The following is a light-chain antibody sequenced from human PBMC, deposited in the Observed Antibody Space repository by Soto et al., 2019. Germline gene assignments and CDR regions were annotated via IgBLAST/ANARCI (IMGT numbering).Light chain of an antibody. Sequence: EFVLTQSPGTLSLYPGERATLSCRASQSLSGTYLAWYQQKPGQAPRLLIYGASSRATGIPDRFSGSGSGPDFTLTISRLEPEDFAVYYCQQYGSSLPFGQGTK. CDR1: QSLSGTY. V-gene: IGKV3-20*01. J-gene: IGKJ1*01. CDR2: GAS. CDR3: QQYGSSLP.